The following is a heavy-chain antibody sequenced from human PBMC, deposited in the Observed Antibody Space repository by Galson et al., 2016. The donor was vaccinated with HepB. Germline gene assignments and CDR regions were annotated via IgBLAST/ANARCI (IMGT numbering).Heavy chain of an antibody. J-gene: IGHJ4*02. D-gene: IGHD6-19*01. CDR2: IFWDDDQ. Sequence: PALVKPTQTLTLTCTVSGFSLSSNGVGVGWIRQPPGKALEWPAFIFWDDDQRYNPSLKNRVTVTKDTSKNQVVLTVTDMDPVDTATYFCAHRGLHDSSGYSYSPFDFWGQGILVTVSS. CDR1: GFSLSSNGVG. V-gene: IGHV2-5*02. CDR3: AHRGLHDSSGYSYSPFDF.